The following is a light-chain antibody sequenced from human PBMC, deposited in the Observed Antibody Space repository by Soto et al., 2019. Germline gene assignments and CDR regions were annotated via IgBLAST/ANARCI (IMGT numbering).Light chain of an antibody. CDR3: QQYNNWPYT. CDR1: QSVSSN. CDR2: GAS. J-gene: IGKJ2*01. V-gene: IGKV3-15*01. Sequence: EIVMTQSPATLSVSPGERATLSCRASQSVSSNLAWYQQKPGRAPRLLIYGASTRATGIPARFSGSGSGTGSTLPISSLRSEDFAVYYCQQYNNWPYTFGQRTKLEIK.